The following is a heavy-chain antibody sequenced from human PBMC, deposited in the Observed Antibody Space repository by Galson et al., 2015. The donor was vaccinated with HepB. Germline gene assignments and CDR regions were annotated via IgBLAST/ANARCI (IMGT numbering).Heavy chain of an antibody. J-gene: IGHJ4*02. D-gene: IGHD3-10*01. Sequence: SLRLSCAASGFTFSSYAMHWVRQAPGKGLEWVAVISYDGSNKYYADSVKGRFTISRDNSKNTLYLQMNSLRAEDTAVYYCARGLTASGPRLWFGESYYFDYWGRGTLVTVSS. CDR3: ARGLTASGPRLWFGESYYFDY. V-gene: IGHV3-30*04. CDR2: ISYDGSNK. CDR1: GFTFSSYA.